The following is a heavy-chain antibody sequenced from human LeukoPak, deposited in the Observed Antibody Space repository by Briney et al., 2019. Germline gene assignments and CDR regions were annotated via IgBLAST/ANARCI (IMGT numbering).Heavy chain of an antibody. J-gene: IGHJ4*02. CDR2: ISSSGSTI. V-gene: IGHV3-11*04. D-gene: IGHD1-26*01. CDR3: AREIVGAIKSYFDY. CDR1: GFTFSDYY. Sequence: GGSLRLSCAASGFTFSDYYMSWIRQAPGKGLEWVSYISSSGSTIYYADSVKGRFTISRDNAKNPLYLQMNSLRAEDTAVYYCAREIVGAIKSYFDYWGQGTLVTASS.